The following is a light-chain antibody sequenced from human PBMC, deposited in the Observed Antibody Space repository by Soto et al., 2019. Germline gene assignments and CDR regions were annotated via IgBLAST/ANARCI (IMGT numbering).Light chain of an antibody. Sequence: QSVLTQPASVSGSPGQSITISCTGTSSDVGAYNSVSWFQQHPTKAPKLIIYEVSHRPSGVSIRFSGSKSGNAASLTISGLEAEDEADYYCNSYTHITTLVFGTGTKLTVL. J-gene: IGLJ1*01. V-gene: IGLV2-14*01. CDR3: NSYTHITTLV. CDR1: SSDVGAYNS. CDR2: EVS.